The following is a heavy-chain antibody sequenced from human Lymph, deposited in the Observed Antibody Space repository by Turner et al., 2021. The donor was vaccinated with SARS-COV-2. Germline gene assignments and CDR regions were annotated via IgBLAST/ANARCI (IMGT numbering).Heavy chain of an antibody. CDR3: AKGGLITMEPLGGCDP. V-gene: IGHV3-30*02. Sequence: DSVKGRFTISRDNSKNTLYLQMNSLGAEDTAVYYCAKGGLITMEPLGGCDPWGQGTLVTVSS. J-gene: IGHJ5*02. D-gene: IGHD3-10*01.